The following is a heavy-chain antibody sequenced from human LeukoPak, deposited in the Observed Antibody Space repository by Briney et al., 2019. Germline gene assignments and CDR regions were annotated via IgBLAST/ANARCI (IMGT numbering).Heavy chain of an antibody. CDR2: ISSYNGDT. CDR1: GYTFTSYG. V-gene: IGHV1-18*01. Sequence: ASVRVSCKASGYTFTSYGFSWVRQAPGQGLEWMGWISSYNGDTNYAQRVQDRVTMTTDTATSTAYMELRSLRSDDTAVYYCAREYSSGWYPYYYYYMDVWGKGTTVTVSS. J-gene: IGHJ6*03. CDR3: AREYSSGWYPYYYYYMDV. D-gene: IGHD6-19*01.